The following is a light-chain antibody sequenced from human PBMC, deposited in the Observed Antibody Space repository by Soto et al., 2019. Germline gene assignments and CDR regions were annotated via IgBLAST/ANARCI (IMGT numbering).Light chain of an antibody. Sequence: EIVMTQSPATLSVSPGERVTLSCRASQSVSSNLAWYQQKPGQAPRLLIYGASTRATGIPARFSGGGSGTEFTLTINSLQSEDFAVYYCQQYNTYYTFGQGTKLQIK. J-gene: IGKJ2*01. CDR3: QQYNTYYT. CDR2: GAS. V-gene: IGKV3-15*01. CDR1: QSVSSN.